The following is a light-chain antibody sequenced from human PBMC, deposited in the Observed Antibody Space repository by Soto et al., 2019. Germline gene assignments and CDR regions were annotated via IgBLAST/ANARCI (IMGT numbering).Light chain of an antibody. CDR2: TAS. J-gene: IGKJ5*01. Sequence: DIQMTQSPSSLSASVEDRVTITCRASQNIDNQLIWYQQKPGEAPKPLIYTASSLYSGVPSRFSGSGSGTDFTLTISSLQPEDFATYYCQQGYSNPITFGQGTRLEIK. CDR3: QQGYSNPIT. CDR1: QNIDNQ. V-gene: IGKV1-39*01.